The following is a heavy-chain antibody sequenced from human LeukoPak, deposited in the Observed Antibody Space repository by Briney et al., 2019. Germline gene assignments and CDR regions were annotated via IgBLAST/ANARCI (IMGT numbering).Heavy chain of an antibody. J-gene: IGHJ4*02. CDR1: GFTVSSNY. CDR2: IYSGGST. V-gene: IGHV3-53*01. CDR3: ARGYYYDSSGFDY. D-gene: IGHD3-22*01. Sequence: GGSLRLSCAASGFTVSSNYMSWVRQAPGKGLEWVSVIYSGGSTYYADSVKGRFTISRDNSKNTLYLQRNSLRAEDTAVYYCARGYYYDSSGFDYWGQGTLVTVSS.